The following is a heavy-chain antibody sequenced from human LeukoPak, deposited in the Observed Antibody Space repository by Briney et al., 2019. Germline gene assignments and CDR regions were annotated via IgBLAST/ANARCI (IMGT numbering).Heavy chain of an antibody. CDR2: INQDGSER. D-gene: IGHD5-18*01. V-gene: IGHV3-7*01. J-gene: IGHJ4*02. Sequence: PGGSLRLSCAASGFTFSIYWMTWVRQAPGKGLEWVANINQDGSERYYVDSVKGRFTISRDNAKNSLFLQMNNLRAEDTAVYYCGRDGVDIAMGTADYWGQGTLVTVSS. CDR1: GFTFSIYW. CDR3: GRDGVDIAMGTADY.